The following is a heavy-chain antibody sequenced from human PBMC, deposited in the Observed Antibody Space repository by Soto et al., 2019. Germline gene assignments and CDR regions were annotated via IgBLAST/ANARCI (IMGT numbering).Heavy chain of an antibody. Sequence: QVQLVQSGAEVKKPGASIKVSCKASGYTFTSYYLHWVRQAPGQGLEWMGIINPSGGGTSYAQKFQSRVTMTIDSSTSTVYMELSSLISDDTAVYYCTRDRGTSMSTKLFDYWGQGTLVTVSS. V-gene: IGHV1-46*03. CDR3: TRDRGTSMSTKLFDY. CDR2: INPSGGGT. J-gene: IGHJ4*02. CDR1: GYTFTSYY. D-gene: IGHD3-16*01.